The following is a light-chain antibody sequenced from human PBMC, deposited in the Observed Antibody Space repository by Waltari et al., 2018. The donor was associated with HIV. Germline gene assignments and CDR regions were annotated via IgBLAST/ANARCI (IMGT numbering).Light chain of an antibody. J-gene: IGKJ1*01. CDR1: QTITFDS. CDR3: QQYNTYSWT. Sequence: DIQVNQSPTTLSASIGDSVTITCRAHQTITFDSLAWYQQKAGTAPRLLIFEASKLESGVPSRFSGGGSVTEFSLTIDGLQADDFGTYYCQQYNTYSWTFGQGTRV. V-gene: IGKV1-5*01. CDR2: EAS.